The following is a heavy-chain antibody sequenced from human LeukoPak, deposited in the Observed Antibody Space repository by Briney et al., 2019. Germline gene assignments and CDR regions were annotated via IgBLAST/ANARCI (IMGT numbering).Heavy chain of an antibody. V-gene: IGHV3-53*01. CDR3: ARGSGSYYGMDV. J-gene: IGHJ6*02. CDR2: IYSGGST. Sequence: GGSLRLSCAASGFTVSSNYMSWVRQAPGNGLEWFSVIYSGGSTYYADSVKGRFTISRDNSKNTLYLQMNSLRAEDTAVYYCARGSGSYYGMDVWGQGTTVTVSS. D-gene: IGHD3-10*01. CDR1: GFTVSSNY.